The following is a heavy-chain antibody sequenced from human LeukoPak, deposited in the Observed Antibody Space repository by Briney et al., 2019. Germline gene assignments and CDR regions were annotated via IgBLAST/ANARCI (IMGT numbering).Heavy chain of an antibody. D-gene: IGHD6-13*01. J-gene: IGHJ4*02. V-gene: IGHV4-34*01. CDR1: GGSFSGFY. CDR2: INHSGST. CDR3: ARGDRKAAAGVFDY. Sequence: SETLSLTCAVYGGSFSGFYWSWIRQPPGKGLEWLGEINHSGSTNYNPSLRSRVSISVDTSKNQFSLKLSSVTAADTAVYYCARGDRKAAAGVFDYWGQGTLVTVSS.